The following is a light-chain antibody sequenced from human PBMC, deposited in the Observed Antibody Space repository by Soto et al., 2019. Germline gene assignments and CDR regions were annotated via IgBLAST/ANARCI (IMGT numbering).Light chain of an antibody. CDR2: GAS. J-gene: IGKJ5*01. Sequence: ETVMTQSPGTLSLSPGQRATLSCRASHTISSSYLAWYQQKPGQAPRLLIYGASRRATGIPDRFSGTGSGTEFTLTISSLKSEDYAVYYCQQYKSWPPITFGQGTRLEIK. CDR3: QQYKSWPPIT. CDR1: HTISSSY. V-gene: IGKV3D-15*01.